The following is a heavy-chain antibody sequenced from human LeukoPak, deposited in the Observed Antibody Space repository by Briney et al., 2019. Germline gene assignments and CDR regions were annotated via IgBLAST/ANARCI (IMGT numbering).Heavy chain of an antibody. CDR2: ISWNSGSI. J-gene: IGHJ4*02. CDR3: AKDQGGYIAAAAFDY. Sequence: GGSLRLSCAASGFTFDDYAMHWARQAPGKGLEWVSGISWNSGSIGYADSVKGRFTISRDNAKNSLYLQMNSLRAEDTALYYCAKDQGGYIAAAAFDYWGQGTLVTVSS. V-gene: IGHV3-9*01. CDR1: GFTFDDYA. D-gene: IGHD6-13*01.